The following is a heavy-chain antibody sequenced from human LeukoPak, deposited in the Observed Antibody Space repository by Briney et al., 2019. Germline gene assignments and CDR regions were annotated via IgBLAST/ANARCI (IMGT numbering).Heavy chain of an antibody. CDR2: IFYSGST. D-gene: IGHD1-26*01. J-gene: IGHJ6*03. Sequence: SETLSLTCTVSGGSISTSNYYWGWIRQPPGKGLEWIGNIFYSGSTYYSPSLKSRVTISLDTSRNQFSLKLTSVTAADTAVYYCASSGSYSYYYYYMDVWGKGTTVTISS. CDR3: ASSGSYSYYYYYMDV. CDR1: GGSISTSNYY. V-gene: IGHV4-39*01.